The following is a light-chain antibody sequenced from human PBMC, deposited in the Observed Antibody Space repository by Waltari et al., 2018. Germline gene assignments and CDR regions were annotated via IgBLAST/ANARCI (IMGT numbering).Light chain of an antibody. Sequence: EIVLTQSPGTLSLSPGDRATLSCRASRSVTGNYLAWYQQKPGQAPRLLIYGESNRAAGVPDRFSGSGSRTDFTLIISRLEPEDFAVYYCQHYDNSPLTFGQGTKVEIK. J-gene: IGKJ1*01. V-gene: IGKV3-20*01. CDR3: QHYDNSPLT. CDR2: GES. CDR1: RSVTGNY.